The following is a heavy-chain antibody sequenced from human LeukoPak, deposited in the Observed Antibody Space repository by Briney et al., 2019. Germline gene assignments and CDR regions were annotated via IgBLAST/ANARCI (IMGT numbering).Heavy chain of an antibody. D-gene: IGHD3-22*01. Sequence: SETLSLTCTVSGGSISSYYWNWIRQPPGKGLEWIGYIYYSGSTNYNPSLKSRVTISVDTSKNQFSLKLSSVTAADTAVYYCARPYDSSGYYPSWGQGTLVTVSS. CDR2: IYYSGST. V-gene: IGHV4-59*08. CDR1: GGSISSYY. J-gene: IGHJ4*02. CDR3: ARPYDSSGYYPS.